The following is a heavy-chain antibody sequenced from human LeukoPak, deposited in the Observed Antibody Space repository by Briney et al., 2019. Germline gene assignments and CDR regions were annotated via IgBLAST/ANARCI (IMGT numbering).Heavy chain of an antibody. D-gene: IGHD3-9*01. J-gene: IGHJ4*02. Sequence: PGRSLRLSCAASGFTFSSYGMHWVRQAPGKGLEWVAAISYDGSNKYYADSVKGRFTISRDNSKNTLYLQMNSLRAEDTAVYYCAKSAKYDISTGWLDYWGQGTLVTVSS. V-gene: IGHV3-30*18. CDR1: GFTFSSYG. CDR3: AKSAKYDISTGWLDY. CDR2: ISYDGSNK.